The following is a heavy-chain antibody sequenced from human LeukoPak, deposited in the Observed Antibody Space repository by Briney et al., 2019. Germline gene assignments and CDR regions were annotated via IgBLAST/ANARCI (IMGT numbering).Heavy chain of an antibody. CDR2: IYSGGST. J-gene: IGHJ4*02. CDR1: GFTVSSNY. Sequence: GGSLRLSCAASGFTVSSNYMSWVRQAPGKGLEWVSVIYSGGSTYYADSVKGRFTISRDNSKNTLYLQMSSLRAEDTALYYCAREDILTGFDYWGRGTLVTVSS. CDR3: AREDILTGFDY. V-gene: IGHV3-53*01. D-gene: IGHD3-9*01.